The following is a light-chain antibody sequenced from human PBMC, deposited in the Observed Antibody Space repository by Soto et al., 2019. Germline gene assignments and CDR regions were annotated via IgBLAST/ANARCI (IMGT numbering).Light chain of an antibody. CDR3: AAWDYSLSADV. CDR1: SSNIGGSR. CDR2: NNS. V-gene: IGLV1-44*01. Sequence: QSVLTQPPSASGTPGQRVTNSCSGSSSNIGGSRVKWYRHRPGKGPKLVIYNNSRRRSGVPDRFSGSKSGTSASLTISGPQSEDEAFYYCAAWDYSLSADVFGTGTKVTVL. J-gene: IGLJ1*01.